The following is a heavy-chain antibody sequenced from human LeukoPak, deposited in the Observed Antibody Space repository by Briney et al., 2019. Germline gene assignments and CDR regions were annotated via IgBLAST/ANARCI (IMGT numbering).Heavy chain of an antibody. J-gene: IGHJ6*03. Sequence: SETLSLTCALSGGSFSGNYWSWIRQPPGKGPEWIGEIDPSGTTNYNPSLKSRVTISGDTSKNQFSLNLTSVTAADTAVYYCAGDTDDYSYMDVWGKGTTVTVSS. CDR3: AGDTDDYSYMDV. V-gene: IGHV4-34*01. D-gene: IGHD3-10*01. CDR2: IDPSGTT. CDR1: GGSFSGNY.